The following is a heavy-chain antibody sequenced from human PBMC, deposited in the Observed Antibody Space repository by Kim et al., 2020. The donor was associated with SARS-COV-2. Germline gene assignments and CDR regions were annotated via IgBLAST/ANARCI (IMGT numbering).Heavy chain of an antibody. D-gene: IGHD6-19*01. CDR2: ISTSVTTI. V-gene: IGHV3-11*01. CDR1: GFTFSDYY. Sequence: GGSLRLSCAASGFTFSDYYMSWIRQAPGRGLEWVSYISTSVTTIYYADSVKGRFTISRDNAKNSLYLQMNSLRAEDTAIYYCARDKGGWPPRAFDIWGQGTVVTVSS. CDR3: ARDKGGWPPRAFDI. J-gene: IGHJ3*02.